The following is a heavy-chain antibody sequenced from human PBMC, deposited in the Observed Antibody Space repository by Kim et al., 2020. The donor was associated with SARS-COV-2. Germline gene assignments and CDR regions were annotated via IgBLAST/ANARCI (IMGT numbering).Heavy chain of an antibody. CDR3: AREGGHYLYYDSSGSYGMDV. V-gene: IGHV4-31*03. Sequence: SETLSLTCTVSGGSISSGGYYWSWIRQHPGKGLEWIGYIYYSGSTYYNPSLKSRVTISVDTSKNQFSLKLSSVTAADTAVYYCAREGGHYLYYDSSGSYGMDVWGQGTTVTVSS. D-gene: IGHD3-22*01. J-gene: IGHJ6*02. CDR2: IYYSGST. CDR1: GGSISSGGYY.